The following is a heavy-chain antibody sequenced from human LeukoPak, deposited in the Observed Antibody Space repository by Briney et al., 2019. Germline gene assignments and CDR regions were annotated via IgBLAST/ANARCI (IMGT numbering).Heavy chain of an antibody. CDR2: IKTKSEGGTI. J-gene: IGHJ4*02. CDR3: TRDAVYYYDSSGYYPDY. CDR1: GFTFTNAW. D-gene: IGHD3-22*01. V-gene: IGHV3-15*07. Sequence: MPGGSLRLSCAASGFTFTNAWMHWVRQAPGKGLEWVGRIKTKSEGGTIDYAAPVRGRFTISRDDSENTLYLQMNSLKTEDTAVYYCTRDAVYYYDSSGYYPDYWGQGTLVTVSS.